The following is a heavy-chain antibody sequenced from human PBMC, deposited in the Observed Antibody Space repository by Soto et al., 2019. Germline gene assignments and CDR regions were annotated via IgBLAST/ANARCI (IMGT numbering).Heavy chain of an antibody. V-gene: IGHV1-8*01. CDR1: GYTFTSYD. D-gene: IGHD6-13*01. Sequence: QVQLVQSGAEVKKPGASVKVSCKASGYTFTSYDINWVRQATGQGLEWMGWMNPNSGNTGYAQKFKGRVTMTRNTSISTAYMELSSMRSEDTAVYYCARRVYSSSWYYYYYYGMDVWGQGTTVTVSS. CDR2: MNPNSGNT. J-gene: IGHJ6*02. CDR3: ARRVYSSSWYYYYYYGMDV.